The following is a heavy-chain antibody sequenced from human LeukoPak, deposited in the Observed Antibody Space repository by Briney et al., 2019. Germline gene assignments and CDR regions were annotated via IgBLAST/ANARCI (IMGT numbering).Heavy chain of an antibody. V-gene: IGHV4-38-2*02. CDR1: DYSISSGHGYY. D-gene: IGHD3-9*01. J-gene: IGHJ4*02. CDR3: ARAVGSFDWLPLFDY. CDR2: IYHSGIT. Sequence: SETLSLTCTVSDYSISSGHGYYWGWIRQPPGKGLEWIGNIYHSGITYYNHFNSSLKSRVTISIDTSKNQFSLKLSSVTAADTAVYFCARAVGSFDWLPLFDYWGQGTLVTVSS.